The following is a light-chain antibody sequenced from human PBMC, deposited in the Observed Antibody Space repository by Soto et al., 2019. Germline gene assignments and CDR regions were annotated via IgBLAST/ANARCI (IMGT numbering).Light chain of an antibody. CDR2: DAS. CDR1: QNISHY. Sequence: DIQMTQSPSFLSASVGXXVXFNFXASQNISHYVHWYQQKPGKAPKLLIYDASSLESGVPSRFSGSGSGTEFTLTISSLQPDDFATYYCQQYNSYSPWTFGQGTKVDIK. J-gene: IGKJ1*01. CDR3: QQYNSYSPWT. V-gene: IGKV1-5*01.